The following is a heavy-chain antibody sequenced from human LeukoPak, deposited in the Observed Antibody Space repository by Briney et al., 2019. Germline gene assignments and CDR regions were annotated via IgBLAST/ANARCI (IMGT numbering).Heavy chain of an antibody. CDR3: ARDTAVAGYAFDY. CDR2: INPSGGST. V-gene: IGHV1-46*01. J-gene: IGHJ4*02. D-gene: IGHD6-19*01. Sequence: ASVKVSCKASGGTFTSYYMHWVRQAPGQGLEWMGIINPSGGSTSYAQKFQGRVTMTRDMSTSTVYMELSSLRSEDTAVYYCARDTAVAGYAFDYWGQGTLVTVSS. CDR1: GGTFTSYY.